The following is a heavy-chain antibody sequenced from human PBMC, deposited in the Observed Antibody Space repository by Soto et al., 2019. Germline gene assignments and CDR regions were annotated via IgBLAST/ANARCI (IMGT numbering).Heavy chain of an antibody. D-gene: IGHD2-15*01. CDR3: ASTKDETLYFDY. V-gene: IGHV4-39*01. CDR2: IHYSGST. J-gene: IGHJ4*02. Sequence: QLQLQESGPGLVKPSETLSLTCTVSGDSISITSYYWGWVRQPPGKGLDWIGSIHYSGSTHYNPALQSRVPISGAASKKQFSLKLRSVTAADTAVYYCASTKDETLYFDYWGQGTLVTVSS. CDR1: GDSISITSYY.